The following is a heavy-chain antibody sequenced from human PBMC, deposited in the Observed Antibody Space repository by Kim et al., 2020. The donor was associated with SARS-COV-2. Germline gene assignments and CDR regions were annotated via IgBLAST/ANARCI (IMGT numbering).Heavy chain of an antibody. CDR2: INTNTGNP. CDR3: AREGHPEAGTSLLGDFDY. J-gene: IGHJ4*02. V-gene: IGHV7-4-1*02. CDR1: GYTFTSYA. Sequence: ASVKVSCKASGYTFTSYAMNWVRQAPGQGLEWMGWINTNTGNPTYAQGFTGRFVLSLDTSVSTAYMQISSLKAEDTAVYYCAREGHPEAGTSLLGDFDYWGQGTLVTVSS. D-gene: IGHD6-13*01.